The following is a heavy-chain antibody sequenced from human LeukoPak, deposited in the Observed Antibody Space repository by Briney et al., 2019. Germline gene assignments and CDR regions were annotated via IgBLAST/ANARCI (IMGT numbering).Heavy chain of an antibody. Sequence: SETLSLTCTVSGVSISTYYWTWVRQPAGKGLEWIGRIYTSGSTNYNPSLKSRVTMSVDTSKNQFSLKLTSVTAADTAVYYCARVPYSGYHWTHDMDVWGKGTTVTVSS. CDR1: GVSISTYY. CDR3: ARVPYSGYHWTHDMDV. J-gene: IGHJ6*03. CDR2: IYTSGST. V-gene: IGHV4-4*07. D-gene: IGHD5-12*01.